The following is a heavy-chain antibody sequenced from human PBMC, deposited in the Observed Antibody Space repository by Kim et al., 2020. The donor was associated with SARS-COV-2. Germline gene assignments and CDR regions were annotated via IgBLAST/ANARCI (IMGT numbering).Heavy chain of an antibody. CDR1: GGSVSSGSYY. V-gene: IGHV4-61*01. Sequence: SETLSLTCTVSGGSVSSGSYYWSWIRQPPGKGLEWIGYIYYSGSTNYNPSLKSRVTISVDTSKNQFSLKLSSVTAADTAVYYCARALVVGQQLAKNNWFDPWCQGTLVTVSS. CDR2: IYYSGST. J-gene: IGHJ5*02. D-gene: IGHD6-13*01. CDR3: ARALVVGQQLAKNNWFDP.